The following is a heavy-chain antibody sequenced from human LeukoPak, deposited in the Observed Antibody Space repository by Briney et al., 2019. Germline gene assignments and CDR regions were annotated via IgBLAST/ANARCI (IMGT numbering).Heavy chain of an antibody. CDR3: ARANPDSYYYGSGSYYFDY. J-gene: IGHJ4*02. CDR1: GYTFTGYY. D-gene: IGHD3-10*01. CDR2: INPNSGGT. Sequence: ASVTVSCKASGYTFTGYYMHWVRQAPGQGLEWMGWINPNSGGTNYAQKFQGWVTMTRDTSISTAYMELSRLRSDDTAVYYCARANPDSYYYGSGSYYFDYWGQGTLVTVSS. V-gene: IGHV1-2*04.